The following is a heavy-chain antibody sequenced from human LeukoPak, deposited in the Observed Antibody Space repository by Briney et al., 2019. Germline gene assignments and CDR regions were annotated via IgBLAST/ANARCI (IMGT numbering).Heavy chain of an antibody. Sequence: SETLSFTCTVSGGSISSSSYYWGWIRQPPGKGLEWIGSIYYSGSTYYNPSLKSRVTISVDTSKNQFSLKLSSVTAADTAVYYCASVGPSTPNWFDPWGQGTLVTVSS. CDR3: ASVGPSTPNWFDP. J-gene: IGHJ5*02. CDR2: IYYSGST. V-gene: IGHV4-39*01. D-gene: IGHD1-26*01. CDR1: GGSISSSSYY.